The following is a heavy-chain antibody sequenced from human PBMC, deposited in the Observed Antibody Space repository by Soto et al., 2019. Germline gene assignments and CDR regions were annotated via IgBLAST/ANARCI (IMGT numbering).Heavy chain of an antibody. Sequence: PSETLSLTCTVSGGSISSYYWSWIRQPPGKGLEWIGYIYYSGSTNYNPSLKSRVTISVDTSRNQFSLRLSSVTAADTAVYYCARHGQWLAAQHNWFDPWGQGTLVTVSS. CDR2: IYYSGST. D-gene: IGHD6-19*01. J-gene: IGHJ5*02. V-gene: IGHV4-59*08. CDR3: ARHGQWLAAQHNWFDP. CDR1: GGSISSYY.